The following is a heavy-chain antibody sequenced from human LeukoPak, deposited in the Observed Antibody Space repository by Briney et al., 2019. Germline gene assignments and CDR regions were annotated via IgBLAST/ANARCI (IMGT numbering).Heavy chain of an antibody. CDR3: TKENDYVWGSYRFDDY. V-gene: IGHV3-15*01. D-gene: IGHD3-16*02. CDR2: IKSKTDGGTT. J-gene: IGHJ4*02. CDR1: GFTFSNAW. Sequence: GGSLRLSCVASGFTFSNAWMSWVRQAPGRGREWVGRIKSKTDGGTTDYAAPVKGRFTISRDDSKNTLYLQMNSLKTEDTAVYYCTKENDYVWGSYRFDDYWGQGTLVTVSS.